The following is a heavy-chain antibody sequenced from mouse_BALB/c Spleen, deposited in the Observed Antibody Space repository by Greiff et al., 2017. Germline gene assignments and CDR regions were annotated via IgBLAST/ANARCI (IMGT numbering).Heavy chain of an antibody. V-gene: IGHV5-6-4*01. CDR3: TRDGDYYGNYAMDY. J-gene: IGHJ4*01. CDR2: ISSGGSYT. Sequence: EVQGVESGGGLVKPGGSLKLSCAASGFTFSSYTMSWVRQTPEKRLEWVATISSGGSYTYYPDSVKGRFTISRDNAKNTLYLQMSSLKSEDTAMYYCTRDGDYYGNYAMDYWGQGTSVTVSS. CDR1: GFTFSSYT. D-gene: IGHD2-1*01.